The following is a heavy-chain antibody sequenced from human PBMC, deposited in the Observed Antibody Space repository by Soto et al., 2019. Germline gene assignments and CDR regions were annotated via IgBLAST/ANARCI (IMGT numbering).Heavy chain of an antibody. V-gene: IGHV5-51*01. Sequence: GESLKISCKGSGYSFTSYWIGWVRQMPGKGLEWMGIIYPGDSHTRYSPSFQGQVTISADKSINTAYLQWSSLKASDTATYYCARRGVQDAFDIWGQGTMVTVSS. D-gene: IGHD1-1*01. CDR1: GYSFTSYW. J-gene: IGHJ3*02. CDR3: ARRGVQDAFDI. CDR2: IYPGDSHT.